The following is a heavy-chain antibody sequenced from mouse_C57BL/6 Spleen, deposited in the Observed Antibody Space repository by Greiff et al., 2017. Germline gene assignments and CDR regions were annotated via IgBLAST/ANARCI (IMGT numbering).Heavy chain of an antibody. Sequence: EVQLQQSGPGMVKPSQSLSLTCTVTGYSITSGYDWHWIRHFPGNKLEWMGYISYSGSTNYNPSLKSRISITHDTSKNHFFLKLNSVTTEDTATYYCAREASSYYWYFDVWGTGTTVTVSS. D-gene: IGHD1-1*01. J-gene: IGHJ1*03. CDR2: ISYSGST. V-gene: IGHV3-1*01. CDR3: AREASSYYWYFDV. CDR1: GYSITSGYD.